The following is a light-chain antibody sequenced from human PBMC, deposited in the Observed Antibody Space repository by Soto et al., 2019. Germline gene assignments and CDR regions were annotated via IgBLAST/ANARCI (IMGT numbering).Light chain of an antibody. CDR3: QQRSNLLT. V-gene: IGKV3-11*01. J-gene: IGKJ4*01. CDR2: DAS. CDR1: QSVSSY. Sequence: EIVLTQSPATLSLSPGERATLSCRASQSVSSYLAWYQQKPGQAPRLLIYDASNRATGIPARFSGSGSGTDFTLTISSLEPEDFAVYYCQQRSNLLTFGGGTKVDLK.